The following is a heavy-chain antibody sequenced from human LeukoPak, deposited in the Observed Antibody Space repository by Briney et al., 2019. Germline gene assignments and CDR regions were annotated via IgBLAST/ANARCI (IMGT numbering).Heavy chain of an antibody. CDR1: GFIISNYE. CDR2: ISYDGSNK. V-gene: IGHV3-30*18. J-gene: IGHJ4*02. D-gene: IGHD4-17*01. CDR3: AKDGAGFTVTTKGIDY. Sequence: GGSLRLSCAASGFIISNYEMNWVRQAPGKGLEWVAVISYDGSNKYYADSVKGRFTISRDNSKNTLYLQMNSLRAEDTAVYYCAKDGAGFTVTTKGIDYWGQGTLVTVSS.